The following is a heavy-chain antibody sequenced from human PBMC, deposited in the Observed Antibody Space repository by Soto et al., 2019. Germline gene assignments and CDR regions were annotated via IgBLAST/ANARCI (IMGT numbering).Heavy chain of an antibody. CDR2: MNPNSGNT. D-gene: IGHD1-26*01. J-gene: IGHJ6*02. V-gene: IGHV1-8*01. Sequence: ASVKVSCKASGYTFTSYDINWVRQATGQGLEWMGWMNPNSGNTGYAQKFQGRVTMTRNTSISTAYMELSSLRSEDTAVYYCARANSRTNYYYYGMDVWGQGTTVTV. CDR1: GYTFTSYD. CDR3: ARANSRTNYYYYGMDV.